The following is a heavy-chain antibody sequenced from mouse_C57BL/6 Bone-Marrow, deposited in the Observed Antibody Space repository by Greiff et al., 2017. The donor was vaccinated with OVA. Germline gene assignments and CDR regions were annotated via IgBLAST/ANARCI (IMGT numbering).Heavy chain of an antibody. D-gene: IGHD1-1*01. CDR1: GYTFTSYW. Sequence: VKLQQPGAELVRPGSSVKLSCKASGYTFTSYWMHWVKQRPIQGLEWIGNIDPSDSETHYNQKFKDKATLTVDKSSSTAYMQLSSLTSEDSAVYYCASHYYGSSFLFDYWGQGTTLTVSS. J-gene: IGHJ2*01. V-gene: IGHV1-52*01. CDR2: IDPSDSET. CDR3: ASHYYGSSFLFDY.